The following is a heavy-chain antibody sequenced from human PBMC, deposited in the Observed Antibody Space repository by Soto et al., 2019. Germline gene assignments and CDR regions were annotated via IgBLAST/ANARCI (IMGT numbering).Heavy chain of an antibody. Sequence: EVQLVESGGGLVQPGGPLRLSCAASGLTFSSYWMHWVRQAPGKGLVWVSRINSDGSSITYADSVKGRFTISRDNAKNTLYLQMYSLRVEDTAVYYCVRDFGATVTGNFQHWGQGTLVTVSS. D-gene: IGHD4-17*01. CDR2: INSDGSSI. V-gene: IGHV3-74*01. J-gene: IGHJ1*01. CDR3: VRDFGATVTGNFQH. CDR1: GLTFSSYW.